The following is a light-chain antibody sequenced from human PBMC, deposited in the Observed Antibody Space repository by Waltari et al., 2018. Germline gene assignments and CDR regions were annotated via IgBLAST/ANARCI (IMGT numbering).Light chain of an antibody. CDR2: EDE. CDR1: ASGNQD. V-gene: IGLV3-1*01. J-gene: IGLJ2*01. Sequence: SFALTQAPSLSVSPVQTATIGCSGDASGNQDVCWYQQKLGLSPVLVIFEDEKRPSGIPGRVAASNAGNTALLTITGVQALDEAGDYCQTWDTNTVVFGGGTKLTVL. CDR3: QTWDTNTVV.